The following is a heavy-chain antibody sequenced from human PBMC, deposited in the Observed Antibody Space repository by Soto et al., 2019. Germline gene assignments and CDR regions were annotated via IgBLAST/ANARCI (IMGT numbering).Heavy chain of an antibody. CDR3: ARDSASRGDDF. Sequence: VQLLESGGGLVEPGGSLRLSCVVSGFPFKDYAMNWVRQAPGKGLEWVSGISGSGGTTYYTDSVKGRFTISRDNSKNTLYLQMNNLRAEDTAMYFCARDSASRGDDFWGQGTLVTVSS. CDR2: ISGSGGTT. J-gene: IGHJ4*02. D-gene: IGHD2-21*01. CDR1: GFPFKDYA. V-gene: IGHV3-23*01.